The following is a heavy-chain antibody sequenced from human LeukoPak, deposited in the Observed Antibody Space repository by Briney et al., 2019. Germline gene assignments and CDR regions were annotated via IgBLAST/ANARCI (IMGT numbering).Heavy chain of an antibody. Sequence: QPGESLRLSCAASGFTFSSYAMHWVRQAPGKGLEWVAVISYDGSNKYYADSVKGRFTISRDNSKNTLYLQMNSLRAEDTAVYYCAGLYSSSIDYWGQGTLVTVSS. CDR1: GFTFSSYA. CDR2: ISYDGSNK. V-gene: IGHV3-30*01. CDR3: AGLYSSSIDY. D-gene: IGHD6-6*01. J-gene: IGHJ4*02.